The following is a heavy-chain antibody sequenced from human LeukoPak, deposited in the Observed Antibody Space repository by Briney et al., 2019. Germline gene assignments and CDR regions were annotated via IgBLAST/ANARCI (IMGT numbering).Heavy chain of an antibody. CDR2: IIPIFGTA. CDR3: ARALTELAGTTFALDY. CDR1: GGTFSSYA. V-gene: IGHV1-69*05. Sequence: SVKVACKASGGTFSSYAISWVRQAPGQGLEWMGGIIPIFGTANYAQKFQGRVTITTDESTSTAYMELSSLRSEDTAVYYCARALTELAGTTFALDYWGQGTPVTVSS. D-gene: IGHD1-7*01. J-gene: IGHJ4*02.